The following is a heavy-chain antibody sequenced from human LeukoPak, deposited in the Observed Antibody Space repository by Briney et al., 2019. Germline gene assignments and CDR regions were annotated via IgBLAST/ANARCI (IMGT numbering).Heavy chain of an antibody. CDR2: ISYDGSNK. CDR3: AREERGWFDP. D-gene: IGHD1-1*01. CDR1: GFTFSSYA. J-gene: IGHJ5*02. Sequence: PGGSLRLSCAASGFTFSSYAMHWVRQAPGKGLEWVSVISYDGSNKYYADSVKGRFTFSRDNSKNTLYLQMNTLRAEDTAVYYCAREERGWFDPWGQGNLVTVSS. V-gene: IGHV3-30*04.